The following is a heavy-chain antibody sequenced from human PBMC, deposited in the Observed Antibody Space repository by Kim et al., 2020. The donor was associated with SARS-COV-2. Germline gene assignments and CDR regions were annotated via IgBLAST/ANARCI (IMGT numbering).Heavy chain of an antibody. CDR1: GGSLSTYY. CDR3: AGVRKGYTSFGVIIAYFD. Sequence: SETLSLTCTVSGGSLSTYYWSWIRQPPGKGLEWIGSIYSSGTTNYNPSLKTRLTMSVDKSKTQFSLTLTSVTAADPAVYYFAGVRKGYTSFGVIIAYFD. D-gene: IGHD3-3*01. V-gene: IGHV4-59*13. CDR2: IYSSGTT. J-gene: IGHJ4*01.